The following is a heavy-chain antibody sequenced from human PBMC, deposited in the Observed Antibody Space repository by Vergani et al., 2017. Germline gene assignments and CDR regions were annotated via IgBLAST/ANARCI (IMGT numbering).Heavy chain of an antibody. V-gene: IGHV4-39*01. CDR2: IYYSGST. CDR3: ARAVIIVATSTDPVRWFDP. Sequence: QVQLQESGPGLVKPSETLSLTCTVSGGSISSSSYYWGWIRQPPGKGLEWIGSIYYSGSTYYNPSLKSRVTISVDTSKNQFSLKLSSVTAADTAVYYCARAVIIVATSTDPVRWFDPWGQGTLVTVSS. CDR1: GGSISSSSYY. D-gene: IGHD5-12*01. J-gene: IGHJ5*02.